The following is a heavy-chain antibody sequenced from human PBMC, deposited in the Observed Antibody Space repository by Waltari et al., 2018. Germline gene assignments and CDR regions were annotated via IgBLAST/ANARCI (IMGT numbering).Heavy chain of an antibody. CDR2: IKQDGSEK. D-gene: IGHD3-3*01. V-gene: IGHV3-7*01. CDR1: GFTFSGYG. Sequence: VQLVESGGGVVQPGGSLRLSCAASGFTFSGYGMHWVRQAPGKGLEWVANIKQDGSEKYYVDSVKGRFTISRDNAKNSLYLQMNSLRAEDTAVYYCARDLLYDFWSGYNFWGQGTLVIVSS. J-gene: IGHJ4*02. CDR3: ARDLLYDFWSGYNF.